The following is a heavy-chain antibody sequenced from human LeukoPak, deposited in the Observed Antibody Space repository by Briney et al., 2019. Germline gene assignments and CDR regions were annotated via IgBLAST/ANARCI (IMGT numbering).Heavy chain of an antibody. CDR3: AREGYYDSSGYYYGYFDY. D-gene: IGHD3-22*01. CDR1: GFTFSSYE. CDR2: IISSGSTI. J-gene: IGHJ4*02. Sequence: LGGSLGLSCAASGFTFSSYEMNWVRQAPGKGLEGVSYIISSGSTIYYADSVKGRFTISRDDAKNSLYLQMNSLRAEDTAVYYCAREGYYDSSGYYYGYFDYWGQGTLVTVSS. V-gene: IGHV3-48*03.